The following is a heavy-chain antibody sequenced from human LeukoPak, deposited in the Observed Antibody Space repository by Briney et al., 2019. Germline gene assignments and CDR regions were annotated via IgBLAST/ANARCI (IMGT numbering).Heavy chain of an antibody. J-gene: IGHJ4*02. V-gene: IGHV4-30-4*08. CDR3: ASLIVGATSVDY. CDR2: IYYSGST. Sequence: SQTLSLTCTVSGGSISSGDYHWSWIRQPPGKGLEWIGYIYYSGSTYYNPSLKSRVTISVDTSKNQFSLKLSSVTAADTAVYYCASLIVGATSVDYWGQGTLVTVSS. CDR1: GGSISSGDYH. D-gene: IGHD1-26*01.